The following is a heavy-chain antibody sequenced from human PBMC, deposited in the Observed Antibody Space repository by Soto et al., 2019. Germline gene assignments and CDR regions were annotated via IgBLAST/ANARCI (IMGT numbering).Heavy chain of an antibody. V-gene: IGHV3-23*01. D-gene: IGHD2-15*01. J-gene: IGHJ6*02. Sequence: GGSLRLSCAAPGCTFSTYAMNWVRQAPRQGLEWVSGITYSGGASYYAESVKGRFTISRDNAKNTLYLQMNSLRAEDTAVYYCAKPIVSSCFYYYVMDVWGQGTTVTVSS. CDR1: GCTFSTYA. CDR2: ITYSGGAS. CDR3: AKPIVSSCFYYYVMDV.